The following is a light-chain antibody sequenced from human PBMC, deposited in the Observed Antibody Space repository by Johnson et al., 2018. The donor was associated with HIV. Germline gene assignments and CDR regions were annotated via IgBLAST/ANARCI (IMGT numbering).Light chain of an antibody. CDR3: GTWDSSLSTSV. J-gene: IGLJ1*01. CDR1: SSNIGNNY. V-gene: IGLV1-51*01. CDR2: ENN. Sequence: QSVLTQPPSVSAAPGQKVTISCSGSSSNIGNNYVSWYQQLPGTAPKLLIYENNKRPSGIPDRFSGSKSGTSATLGITGLQTGDEADYYCGTWDSSLSTSVVGTGNKVTVL.